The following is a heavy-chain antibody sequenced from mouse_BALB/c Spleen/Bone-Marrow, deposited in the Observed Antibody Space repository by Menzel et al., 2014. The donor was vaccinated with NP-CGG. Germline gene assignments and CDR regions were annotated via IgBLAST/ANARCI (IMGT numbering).Heavy chain of an antibody. CDR3: ARPYYRCDGWYFDV. CDR2: IRNKANGYTT. CDR1: GFTFTDYY. Sequence: EVKLEESGGGLVQPGGSLRLSCATSGFTFTDYYMSWVRQPPGKALEWLGFIRNKANGYTTEYSASVKGRFTISRDNSQSILYLQMNTLRAEDSATYYCARPYYRCDGWYFDVWGAGTTVTVSS. J-gene: IGHJ1*01. D-gene: IGHD2-14*01. V-gene: IGHV7-3*02.